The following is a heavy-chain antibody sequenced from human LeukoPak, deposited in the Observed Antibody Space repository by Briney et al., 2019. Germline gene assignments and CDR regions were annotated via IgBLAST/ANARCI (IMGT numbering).Heavy chain of an antibody. D-gene: IGHD7-27*01. CDR3: ARGVEANWGSWYFDL. V-gene: IGHV3-74*01. Sequence: GGSLRLSCAASGFSFSSYWMHWVRQAPGKGLVWVSRINSDGSSTIYADSVKGRFTISRDNAKNSLYLQMNSLRAEDTAVYYCARGVEANWGSWYFDLWGRGTLVTVSS. CDR2: INSDGSST. J-gene: IGHJ2*01. CDR1: GFSFSSYW.